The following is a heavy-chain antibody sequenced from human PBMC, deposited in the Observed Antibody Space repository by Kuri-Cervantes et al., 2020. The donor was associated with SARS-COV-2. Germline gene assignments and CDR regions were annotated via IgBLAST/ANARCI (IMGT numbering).Heavy chain of an antibody. CDR3: AKDDSGSYYNYYYYGMDV. J-gene: IGHJ6*02. V-gene: IGHV3-9*01. D-gene: IGHD3-10*01. CDR1: GFTFDDYA. Sequence: SLKISCAASGFTFDDYAMHWVRQAPGKGLGWVSGISWNCGSIGYADSVKGRFTISRDNVKNSLYLQMNSLRAEDTALYYCAKDDSGSYYNYYYYGMDVWGQGTTVTVSS. CDR2: ISWNCGSI.